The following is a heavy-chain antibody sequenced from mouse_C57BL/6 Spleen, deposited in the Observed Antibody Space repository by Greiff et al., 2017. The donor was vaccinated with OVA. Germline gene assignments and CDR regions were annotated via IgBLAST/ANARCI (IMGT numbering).Heavy chain of an antibody. CDR1: GFTFSSYT. Sequence: EVQGVESGGGLVKPGGSLKLSCAASGFTFSSYTMSWVRQTPEKRLEWVATISGGGGNTYYPDSVKGRFTISRDPAKNTLYLQMSSLRSEDTALYYCARHDDDGNWYFDVWGTGTTVTVSS. D-gene: IGHD1-2*01. CDR3: ARHDDDGNWYFDV. J-gene: IGHJ1*03. V-gene: IGHV5-9*01. CDR2: ISGGGGNT.